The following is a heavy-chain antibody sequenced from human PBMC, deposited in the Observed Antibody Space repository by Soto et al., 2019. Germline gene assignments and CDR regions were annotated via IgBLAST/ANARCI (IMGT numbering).Heavy chain of an antibody. CDR2: IYPGDSDT. Sequence: GASLKSSCKGSGYSLTNSGIVSVRQMPGKGLEWMGIIYPGDSDTRYSPSFQGQVTISADKSISTAYLQWSSLKASDTAMYSCAKGMYYYYYNMDVWGQGTTVTVSS. D-gene: IGHD3-10*01. V-gene: IGHV5-51*01. CDR3: AKGMYYYYYNMDV. J-gene: IGHJ6*02. CDR1: GYSLTNSG.